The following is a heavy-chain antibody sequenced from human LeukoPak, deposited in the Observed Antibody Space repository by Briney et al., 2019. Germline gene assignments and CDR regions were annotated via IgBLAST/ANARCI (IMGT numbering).Heavy chain of an antibody. D-gene: IGHD3-10*01. J-gene: IGHJ4*02. CDR1: GYTFTNYG. Sequence: GASVKVSCKASGYTFTNYGITWVRQAPGQGLEWMGIINPSGGSTSYAQKFQGRVTMTRDTSTSTVYMELSSLRSEDTAVYYCYYGSGSHFDYWGQGTLVTVSS. CDR3: YYGSGSHFDY. V-gene: IGHV1-46*01. CDR2: INPSGGST.